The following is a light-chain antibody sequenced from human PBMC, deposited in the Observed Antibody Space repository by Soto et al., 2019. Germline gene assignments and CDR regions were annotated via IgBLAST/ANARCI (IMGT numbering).Light chain of an antibody. CDR3: QHWHGFSWT. CDR2: KAS. V-gene: IGKV1-5*03. J-gene: IGKJ1*01. Sequence: DIQMTQSPSTLSASVGDRVTITCRASQSINDWVAWYQQKPGRAPKFLIYKASNLESGVPSRFSGSGSGTDFTLTISSLQPDDFAYYYCQHWHGFSWTFGQGTKVEIK. CDR1: QSINDW.